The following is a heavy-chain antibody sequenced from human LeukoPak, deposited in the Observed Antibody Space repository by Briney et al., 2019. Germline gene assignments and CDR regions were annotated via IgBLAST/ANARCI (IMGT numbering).Heavy chain of an antibody. Sequence: SETLSLTCTVSGGSISSGSYYWSWIRQPAGKGLEWIGRIYTSGSTNYNPSLKSRVTISVDTSKNQFSLQLRSVTAADTAMYYCASPSKWELSDLDYWGQGTLVTVSS. J-gene: IGHJ4*02. V-gene: IGHV4-61*02. CDR3: ASPSKWELSDLDY. CDR1: GGSISSGSYY. D-gene: IGHD1-26*01. CDR2: IYTSGST.